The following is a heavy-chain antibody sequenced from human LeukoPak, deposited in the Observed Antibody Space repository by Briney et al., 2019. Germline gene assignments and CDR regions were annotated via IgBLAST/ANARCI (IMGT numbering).Heavy chain of an antibody. V-gene: IGHV3-30*18. Sequence: TGGSLRLSCAASGFTFSSYGMHWVRQAPGKGLEWVAVISYDGSNKYYADSVKGRFTISRDNSKSTLYLQMNSLRAEDTAVYYCAKDSTFVLRYFDWLPDYYYYYGMDVWGQGTTVTVSS. J-gene: IGHJ6*02. CDR2: ISYDGSNK. CDR1: GFTFSSYG. D-gene: IGHD3-9*01. CDR3: AKDSTFVLRYFDWLPDYYYYYGMDV.